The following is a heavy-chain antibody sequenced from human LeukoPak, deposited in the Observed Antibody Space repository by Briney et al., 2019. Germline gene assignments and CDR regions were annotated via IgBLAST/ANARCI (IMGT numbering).Heavy chain of an antibody. J-gene: IGHJ4*02. CDR2: IDSDGRIT. V-gene: IGHV3-74*01. CDR1: GFTFSSFW. Sequence: GGSLRLSCAASGFTFSSFWMHWVRQAPGKGLVWVSRIDSDGRITSYADSVRGRFTISRDNAKNTAYLQMNSLKTEDTAVYYCTTFSYGAPSYWGQGTLVTVSS. D-gene: IGHD1-26*01. CDR3: TTFSYGAPSY.